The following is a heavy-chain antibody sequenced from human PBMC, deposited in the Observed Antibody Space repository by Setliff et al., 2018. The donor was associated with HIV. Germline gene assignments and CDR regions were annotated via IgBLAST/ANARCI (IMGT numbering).Heavy chain of an antibody. Sequence: PGGSLRLSCAVSGFFFSNYPMNWVRQAPGKGLEWVANINEDGSEKYYVDSVKGRFTISRDNAENSLSLQMNSLRGEDTAVYYCALLWPFDYWGQGALVTVSS. CDR3: ALLWPFDY. J-gene: IGHJ4*02. CDR2: INEDGSEK. V-gene: IGHV3-7*03. D-gene: IGHD3-10*01. CDR1: GFFFSNYP.